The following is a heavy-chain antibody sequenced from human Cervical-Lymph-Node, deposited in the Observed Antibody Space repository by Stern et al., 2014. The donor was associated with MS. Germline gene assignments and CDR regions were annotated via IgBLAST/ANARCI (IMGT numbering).Heavy chain of an antibody. Sequence: EVQLVESGGGLVQPGRSLRLSCAVSGFNGFDYAMHWVRQAPGKGLEWVAGIYWRSDGIGYADSVKGRFTVSRDNAKNSLYLQMNSMTAEDTALYYCTKDLSPGGADVWGQGTAVTVSS. CDR2: IYWRSDGI. J-gene: IGHJ6*02. CDR3: TKDLSPGGADV. V-gene: IGHV3-9*01. CDR1: GFNGFDYA. D-gene: IGHD3-16*01.